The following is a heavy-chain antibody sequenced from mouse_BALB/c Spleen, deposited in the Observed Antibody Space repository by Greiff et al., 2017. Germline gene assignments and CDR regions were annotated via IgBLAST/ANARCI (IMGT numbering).Heavy chain of an antibody. CDR2: IWSGGST. Sequence: QVQLQQSGPGLVQPSQSLSITCTVSGFPLTSYGVHWVRQSPGKGLEWLGVIWSGGSTDYNAAFISRLSISKDNSKSQVFFKMNSLQANDTAIYYCARSGYGNYVGFAYWGQGTLVTVSA. J-gene: IGHJ3*01. D-gene: IGHD2-1*01. CDR1: GFPLTSYG. V-gene: IGHV2-2*02. CDR3: ARSGYGNYVGFAY.